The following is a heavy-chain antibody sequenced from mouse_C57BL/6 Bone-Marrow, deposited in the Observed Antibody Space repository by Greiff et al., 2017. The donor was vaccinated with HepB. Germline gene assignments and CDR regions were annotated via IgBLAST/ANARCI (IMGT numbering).Heavy chain of an antibody. V-gene: IGHV7-1*01. CDR2: SRNKANDYTT. CDR3: ARDALYYYGSSHWYFDV. J-gene: IGHJ1*03. Sequence: EVKLVESGGGLVQSGRSLRLSCATSGFTFSDFYMEWVRQAPGKGLEWIAASRNKANDYTTEYSASVKGRFIVSRDTSQSILYLQMNALRAEDTAIYYCARDALYYYGSSHWYFDVWGKGTTVTVSS. CDR1: GFTFSDFY. D-gene: IGHD1-1*01.